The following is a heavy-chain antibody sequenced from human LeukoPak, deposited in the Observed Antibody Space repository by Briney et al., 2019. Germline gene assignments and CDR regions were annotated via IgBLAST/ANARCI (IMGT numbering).Heavy chain of an antibody. V-gene: IGHV3-23*01. D-gene: IGHD3-9*01. Sequence: GGSLRLSCAASGFTFSSCAMSWVRRAPGKGREWLSAISGSGGSTYYADYVRGRFTIPRDNSKNTLYLQMNSLRAEDTAVYYCAKDLTRYFDWSYEYYYYYGMDVWGQGTTVTVSS. CDR1: GFTFSSCA. CDR3: AKDLTRYFDWSYEYYYYYGMDV. J-gene: IGHJ6*02. CDR2: ISGSGGST.